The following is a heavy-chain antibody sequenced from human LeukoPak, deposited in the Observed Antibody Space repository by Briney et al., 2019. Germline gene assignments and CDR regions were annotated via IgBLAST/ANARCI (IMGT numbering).Heavy chain of an antibody. CDR1: GASVSSHY. D-gene: IGHD6-13*01. CDR3: ARDRGESSSWPYYFDY. CDR2: IYTNGST. Sequence: SETLSLTCTVSGASVSSHYWSWIRQSAGKGLEWIGRIYTNGSTNYNPSLKSRVTMSVDTSKNQFSLKLSSVTAADTAVYYCARDRGESSSWPYYFDYWGQGTLVTVSS. V-gene: IGHV4-4*07. J-gene: IGHJ4*02.